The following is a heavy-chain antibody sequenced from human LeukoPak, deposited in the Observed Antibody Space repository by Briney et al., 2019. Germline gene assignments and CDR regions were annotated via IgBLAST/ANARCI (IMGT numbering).Heavy chain of an antibody. Sequence: GGSLRLSCAASGFTFSSYAMHWVRQAPGKGLEWVAVISYDGSNKYYADSVKGRFTISRDNSKNTLYLQMNSLRAEDTAVYYCARADPGYSSSWFLSRAYYFDYWGQGTLVTVSS. CDR1: GFTFSSYA. CDR3: ARADPGYSSSWFLSRAYYFDY. D-gene: IGHD6-13*01. J-gene: IGHJ4*02. V-gene: IGHV3-30-3*01. CDR2: ISYDGSNK.